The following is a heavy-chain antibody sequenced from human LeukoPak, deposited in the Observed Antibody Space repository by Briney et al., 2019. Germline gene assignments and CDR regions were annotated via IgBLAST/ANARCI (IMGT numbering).Heavy chain of an antibody. J-gene: IGHJ4*02. CDR1: GFTFSSCA. V-gene: IGHV3-23*03. Sequence: PGGSLRLSCAASGFTFSSCAMTWVRQAPGKGLEWVSVIHTGGTTHYADSVKGRFTISKDNSNNTVYLQMNSVRVEDTAVYYCARVWFGYFFQWGQGALVTVSS. D-gene: IGHD3-10*01. CDR2: IHTGGTT. CDR3: ARVWFGYFFQ.